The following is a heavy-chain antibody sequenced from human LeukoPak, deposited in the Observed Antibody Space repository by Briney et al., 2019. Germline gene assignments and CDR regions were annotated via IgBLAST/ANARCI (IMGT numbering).Heavy chain of an antibody. CDR1: GGSISSYY. D-gene: IGHD2-2*01. J-gene: IGHJ4*02. CDR3: ARGAYATHFDS. CDR2: IYYSGST. V-gene: IGHV4-59*01. Sequence: PSETLSLTCTVSGGSISSYYWSWIRQPPGKGLEWIGYIYYSGSTNYNPSLKSRVTIAVDTSKNQFSLKLISVTAADTAVCYCARGAYATHFDSWGQGTLVTVSS.